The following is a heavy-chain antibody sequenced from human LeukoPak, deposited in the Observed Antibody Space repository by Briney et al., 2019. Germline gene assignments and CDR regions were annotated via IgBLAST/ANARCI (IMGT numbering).Heavy chain of an antibody. D-gene: IGHD3-10*01. CDR1: GYSISSGYY. CDR2: IYYSGST. J-gene: IGHJ4*02. V-gene: IGHV4-61*01. CDR3: ARSGGPFDY. Sequence: SETLSLTCTVSGYSISSGYYWSWIRQPPGKGLEWIGYIYYSGSTNYNPSLKSRVTISVDTSKNQFSLKLSSVTAADTAVYYCARSGGPFDYWGQGTLVTVSS.